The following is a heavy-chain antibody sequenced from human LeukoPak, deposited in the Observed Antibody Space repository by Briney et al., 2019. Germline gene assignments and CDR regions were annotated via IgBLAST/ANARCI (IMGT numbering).Heavy chain of an antibody. CDR2: INDSGGT. CDR3: ARGRRRRFLEWLSYAFDI. CDR1: GGSFSSYY. D-gene: IGHD3-3*01. Sequence: PSETLSLTCSVYGGSFSSYYWSWIRQPPGKGLEWIGEINDSGGTNYNPSLKSRVTISVDTSKNQFSLKLSSVTAADTAVYYCARGRRRRFLEWLSYAFDIWGQGTMVTVSS. V-gene: IGHV4-34*01. J-gene: IGHJ3*02.